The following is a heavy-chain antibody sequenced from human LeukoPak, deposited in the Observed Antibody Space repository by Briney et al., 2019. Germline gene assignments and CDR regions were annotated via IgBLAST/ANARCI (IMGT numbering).Heavy chain of an antibody. V-gene: IGHV3-11*01. CDR2: INNSGSTI. CDR1: GFTFSDYY. CDR3: ARDRFRARGIVELWSGYYYYGMDV. Sequence: GGSLRLSCAASGFTFSDYYMSWIRQAPGKGLEWVSYINNSGSTIYYADSVKGRFTISRDNAKNSLYLQMNSLRAEDTAVYYCARDRFRARGIVELWSGYYYYGMDVWGQGTTVTVSS. J-gene: IGHJ6*02. D-gene: IGHD3-10*01.